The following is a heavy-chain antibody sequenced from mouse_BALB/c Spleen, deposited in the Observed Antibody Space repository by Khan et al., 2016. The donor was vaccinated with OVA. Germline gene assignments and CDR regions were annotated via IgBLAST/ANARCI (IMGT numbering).Heavy chain of an antibody. CDR1: GYTFTSYW. D-gene: IGHD4-1*01. Sequence: VQLQQSGIVLARPGASVKMSCKASGYTFTSYWMHWVKQRPGQGLEWIGDIYPGNTDTNYNQKFKGKAKLTAVTSTSTAYMELSSLTNEDSAVYYCTRRNWDVAWFAYWGQGTLVTVSA. J-gene: IGHJ3*01. CDR3: TRRNWDVAWFAY. V-gene: IGHV1-5*01. CDR2: IYPGNTDT.